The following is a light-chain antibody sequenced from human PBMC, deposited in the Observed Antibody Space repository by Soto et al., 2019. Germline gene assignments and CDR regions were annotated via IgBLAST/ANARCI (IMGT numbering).Light chain of an antibody. Sequence: QSVLTQPAFVSGSPGQSITISCTGTSSDVGGYNYVSWYQQHPGKAPKLMIYDVSNRPSGVSNRFSGSKSGNTASLTISGLEAEDEADYYCSSYTRISTYVFGTGTKVTVL. V-gene: IGLV2-14*01. J-gene: IGLJ1*01. CDR1: SSDVGGYNY. CDR3: SSYTRISTYV. CDR2: DVS.